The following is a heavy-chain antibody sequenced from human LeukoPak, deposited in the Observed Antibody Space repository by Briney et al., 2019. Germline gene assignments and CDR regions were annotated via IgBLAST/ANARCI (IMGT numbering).Heavy chain of an antibody. CDR2: ILSDGSKE. Sequence: GPLRLSSVASGFPFSNYGMHWVRRAPGKGLEWVAVILSDGSKEFYTDSVKGRFTISRDNSKNTLYLQMNSLRAEDTAVYYCARDYYDSSGYSFDYWGQGTLVTVSS. V-gene: IGHV3-33*08. CDR1: GFPFSNYG. D-gene: IGHD3-22*01. CDR3: ARDYYDSSGYSFDY. J-gene: IGHJ4*02.